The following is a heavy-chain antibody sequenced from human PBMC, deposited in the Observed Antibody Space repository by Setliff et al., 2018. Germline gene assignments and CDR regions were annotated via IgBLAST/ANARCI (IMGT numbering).Heavy chain of an antibody. CDR3: ARGRVEMATITPFDY. Sequence: SETLSLTCTVSGGSISSSSYYWGWIRQPPGKGLEWIGSIYYSGSTYYNPPLKSRITISVDTSKNQFSLKLSSVTAADTAVYYCARGRVEMATITPFDYWGQGTLVTVSS. J-gene: IGHJ4*02. D-gene: IGHD5-12*01. CDR2: IYYSGST. V-gene: IGHV4-39*07. CDR1: GGSISSSSYY.